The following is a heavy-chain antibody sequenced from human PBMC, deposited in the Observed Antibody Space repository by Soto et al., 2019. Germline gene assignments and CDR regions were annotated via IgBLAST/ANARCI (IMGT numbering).Heavy chain of an antibody. J-gene: IGHJ4*02. D-gene: IGHD3-10*01. V-gene: IGHV3-7*02. CDR1: GFGFTNYW. CDR2: IKQDGSEK. CDR3: TTSYGSGSYPPR. Sequence: EVQLVESGGGLVQPGGSLRLSCAASGFGFTNYWMTWFRQAPGRGLEWVANIKQDGSEKYYVDSVKGRFAISRDNAKNSLFLQMDSLRAEDTAVSYCTTSYGSGSYPPRWGQGTLVTVSS.